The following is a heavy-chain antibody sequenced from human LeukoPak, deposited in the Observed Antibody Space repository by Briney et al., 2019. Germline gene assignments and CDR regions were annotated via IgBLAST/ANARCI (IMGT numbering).Heavy chain of an antibody. D-gene: IGHD2-2*02. CDR3: VAAGYCSSTSCYTYYYYGMDV. V-gene: IGHV1-8*01. Sequence: ASVKVSCKASGYTFTSYDINWVRQATGQGLEWMGWMNPNSGNTGYAQKFQGRVTMTRNTSISTAYMELSSLRSEDTAVYYCVAAGYCSSTSCYTYYYYGMDVWGQGTTVTVSS. CDR2: MNPNSGNT. CDR1: GYTFTSYD. J-gene: IGHJ6*02.